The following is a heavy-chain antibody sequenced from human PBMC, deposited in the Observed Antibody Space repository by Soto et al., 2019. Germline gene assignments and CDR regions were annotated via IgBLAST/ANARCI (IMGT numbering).Heavy chain of an antibody. J-gene: IGHJ3*02. CDR2: IIPIFGTA. V-gene: IGHV1-69*13. CDR3: ARDSSYCSGGSCYGTNDAFDI. CDR1: GGTFSSYA. Sequence: SVKVSCKASGGTFSSYAIRWVRQAPGQGLEWMGGIIPIFGTANYAQKFQGRVTITADESTSTAYMELSSLRSEDTAVYYCARDSSYCSGGSCYGTNDAFDIWGQGTMVTVSS. D-gene: IGHD2-15*01.